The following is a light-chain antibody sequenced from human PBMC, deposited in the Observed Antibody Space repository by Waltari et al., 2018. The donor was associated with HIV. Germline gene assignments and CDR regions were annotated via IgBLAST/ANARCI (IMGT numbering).Light chain of an antibody. Sequence: QLVLTQSPSASASLGASVKFTCTLSSGHSNYDIAWHQQQPEKGPRYLMKLHSDGSHSKGDGIPDRFSGSSSGAERYLPISSLQSEDEADYYCQTWDTGIRVFGGGTKLTVL. CDR3: QTWDTGIRV. CDR1: SGHSNYD. J-gene: IGLJ3*02. CDR2: LHSDGSH. V-gene: IGLV4-69*01.